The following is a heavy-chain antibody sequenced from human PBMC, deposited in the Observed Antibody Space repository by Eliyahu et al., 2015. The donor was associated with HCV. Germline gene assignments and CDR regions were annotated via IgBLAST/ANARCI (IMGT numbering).Heavy chain of an antibody. CDR1: XXSINGGXYY. CDR2: TFYSGXS. J-gene: IGHJ3*02. CDR3: ARDRGSIAAAGQGNDAFDI. D-gene: IGHD6-25*01. V-gene: IGHV4-31*03. Sequence: QVQLQESGPGLVKPSQTLSLTCTVXXXSINGGXYYWXWIRQHPGKGLEWIGHTFYSGXSYYNPSLKSRLTLSVDTSKNQFSLKVTSVTAADTAVYYCARDRGSIAAAGQGNDAFDIWGQGTMVTVSS.